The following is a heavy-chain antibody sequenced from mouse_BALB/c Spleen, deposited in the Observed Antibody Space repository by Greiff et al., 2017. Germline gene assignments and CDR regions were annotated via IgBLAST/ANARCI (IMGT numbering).Heavy chain of an antibody. CDR3: ARGEGAPPGFAY. CDR1: GFTFSDYY. CDR2: ISDGGSYT. Sequence: EVKLVESGGGLVKPGGSLKLSCAASGFTFSDYYMYWVRQTPEKRLEWVATISDGGSYTYYPDSVKGRFTISRDNAKNNLYLQMSSLKSEDTAMYYCARGEGAPPGFAYWGQGTLVTVSA. V-gene: IGHV5-4*02. J-gene: IGHJ3*01.